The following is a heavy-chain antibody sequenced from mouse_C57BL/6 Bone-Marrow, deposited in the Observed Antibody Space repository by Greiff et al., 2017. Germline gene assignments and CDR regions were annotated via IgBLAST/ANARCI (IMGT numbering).Heavy chain of an antibody. Sequence: VKLVESGAELVKPGASVKLSCKASGYTFTEYTIHWVKQRSGQGLEWIGWFYPGSGSKKYNEKFKDKATLTADKSSSTVYMELSRLTAEDSAVYFCARHASMVTTRGYYAMDYWGQGTSVTVSS. CDR2: FYPGSGSK. CDR3: ARHASMVTTRGYYAMDY. D-gene: IGHD2-2*01. J-gene: IGHJ4*01. V-gene: IGHV1-62-2*01. CDR1: GYTFTEYT.